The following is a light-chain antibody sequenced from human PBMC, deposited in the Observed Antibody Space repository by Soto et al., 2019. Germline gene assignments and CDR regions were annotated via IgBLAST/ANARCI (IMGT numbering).Light chain of an antibody. CDR2: SVS. Sequence: QSVLTHPRSVSGSPGQSVTISCTGTSSDVGGHNYVSWYQQHPGKAPKLMISSVSKRPSGVPDRFSGSKSGNTASLTISGLQAEDEADYYCCSYAGSYTYVFGTGTKLTVL. J-gene: IGLJ1*01. CDR3: CSYAGSYTYV. V-gene: IGLV2-11*01. CDR1: SSDVGGHNY.